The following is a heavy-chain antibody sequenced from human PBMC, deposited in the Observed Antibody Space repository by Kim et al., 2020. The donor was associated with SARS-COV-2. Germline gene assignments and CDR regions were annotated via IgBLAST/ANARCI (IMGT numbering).Heavy chain of an antibody. Sequence: GSLRLSCAASGFTFSNAWMSWVRQAPGKGLEWVGRIKSKTDGGTTDYAAPVKGRFTISRDDSKNTLYLQMNSLKTEDTAVYYCTTDTPPQYYDYVWGSYRLVWGQGTLVTVSS. CDR3: TTDTPPQYYDYVWGSYRLV. J-gene: IGHJ4*02. V-gene: IGHV3-15*01. CDR1: GFTFSNAW. D-gene: IGHD3-16*02. CDR2: IKSKTDGGTT.